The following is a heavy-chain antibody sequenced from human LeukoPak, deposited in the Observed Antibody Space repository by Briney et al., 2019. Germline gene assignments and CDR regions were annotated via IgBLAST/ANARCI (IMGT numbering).Heavy chain of an antibody. CDR2: IRDDGSKT. V-gene: IGHV3-30*02. D-gene: IGHD6-19*01. CDR3: ARDPKRTEQWLVGGNLIVY. CDR1: GFTFSSHG. Sequence: PGGSLRLSCVGSGFTFSSHGLHWVRQAPGKGLEWVAFIRDDGSKTHYADSLKGRFTISRDNSKNTLYLQMTSLRPDDTSLYHCARDPKRTEQWLVGGNLIVYWGQGTLVTVSS. J-gene: IGHJ4*02.